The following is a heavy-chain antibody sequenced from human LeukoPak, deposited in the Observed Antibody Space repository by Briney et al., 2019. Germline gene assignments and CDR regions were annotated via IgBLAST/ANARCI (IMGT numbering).Heavy chain of an antibody. CDR2: MNPNSGNT. Sequence: ASVTLFCTASGYTFTSYDINWVRQATGQGLEWMGWMNPNSGNTGYEQKLQGRVTMTRTTSISTAHMELSSLRSEDTAVYYCARGVIAARPRRRRSGFDYWGQGTLVTVSS. J-gene: IGHJ4*02. CDR1: GYTFTSYD. D-gene: IGHD6-6*01. V-gene: IGHV1-8*01. CDR3: ARGVIAARPRRRRSGFDY.